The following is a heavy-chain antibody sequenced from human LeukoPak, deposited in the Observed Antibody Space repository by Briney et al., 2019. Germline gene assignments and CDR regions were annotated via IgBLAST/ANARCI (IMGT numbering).Heavy chain of an antibody. Sequence: GASVKVSCKASGYTFTSYGISWVRQAPGQGLEWMGWISAYNGNTNYAQKLQGRVTMTTDTSTSTAYMELRSLRSDDTAVYYCARARLWQPETYYYDSSGYYYYWFDPWGQGTLVTVSS. CDR1: GYTFTSYG. J-gene: IGHJ5*02. D-gene: IGHD3-22*01. CDR3: ARARLWQPETYYYDSSGYYYYWFDP. CDR2: ISAYNGNT. V-gene: IGHV1-18*01.